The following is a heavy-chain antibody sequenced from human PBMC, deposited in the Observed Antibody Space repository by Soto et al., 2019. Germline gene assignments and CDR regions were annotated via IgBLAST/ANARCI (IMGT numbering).Heavy chain of an antibody. Sequence: GGSLRLSCAASGFSFCRYGIHWVRQAPGKGLEWVAVISYDESTTFYADSVKGRFTISRDNSKNTLFLQMNSLRPEDTAVYYCSKAMIGSYDSDAFDVWGQGTMVTVSS. CDR1: GFSFCRYG. D-gene: IGHD3-22*01. CDR2: ISYDESTT. CDR3: SKAMIGSYDSDAFDV. V-gene: IGHV3-30*18. J-gene: IGHJ3*01.